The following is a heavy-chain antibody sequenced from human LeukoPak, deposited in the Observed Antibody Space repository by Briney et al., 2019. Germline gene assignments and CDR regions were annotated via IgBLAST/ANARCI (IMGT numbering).Heavy chain of an antibody. J-gene: IGHJ6*03. V-gene: IGHV3-48*04. CDR3: ARRDYYYYLDV. CDR1: GFTFSSYG. CDR2: ISSSGSTI. Sequence: GGSLRLSCAASGFTFSSYGMHWVRQAPGKGLEWVSYISSSGSTIYYADSVKGRFTISRDNAKKSLYLQMNSLRAEDTAVYYCARRDYYYYLDVWGKGTTVTISS.